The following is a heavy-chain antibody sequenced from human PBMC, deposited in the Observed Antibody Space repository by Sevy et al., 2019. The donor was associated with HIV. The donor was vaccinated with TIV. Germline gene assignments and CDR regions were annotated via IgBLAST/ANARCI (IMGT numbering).Heavy chain of an antibody. J-gene: IGHJ4*02. CDR3: AKAYSSGWYFGFCDY. Sequence: GGSVRLSCAASGFTFSSYGMHWVRQAPGKGLEWVAVISYDGSNKYYADSVKGRFTISRDNSKNTLYLQMNSLRAEDTAVYYCAKAYSSGWYFGFCDYWGQGTLVTVSS. D-gene: IGHD6-19*01. CDR2: ISYDGSNK. V-gene: IGHV3-30*18. CDR1: GFTFSSYG.